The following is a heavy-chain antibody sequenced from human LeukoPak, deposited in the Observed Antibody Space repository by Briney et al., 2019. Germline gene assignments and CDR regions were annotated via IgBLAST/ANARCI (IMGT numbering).Heavy chain of an antibody. D-gene: IGHD3-22*01. V-gene: IGHV3-23*01. CDR2: ISGSGDTT. CDR3: AKSAMIVVVPPYYFDY. J-gene: IGHJ4*02. CDR1: GFTFNNYA. Sequence: PGGSLRLSCAASGFTFNNYAMNWVRQAPGKGLEWVSGISGSGDTTYYADSVKGRFTISRDNSKNTLYLQMNSLRAEDTAVYYCAKSAMIVVVPPYYFDYWGQGTLVTVSS.